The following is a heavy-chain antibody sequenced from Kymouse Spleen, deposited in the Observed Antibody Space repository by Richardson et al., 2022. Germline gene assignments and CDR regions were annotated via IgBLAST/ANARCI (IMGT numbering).Heavy chain of an antibody. J-gene: IGHJ5*02. Sequence: QVQLVESGGGVVQPGRSLRLSCAASGFTFSSYGMHWVRQAPGKGLEWVAVISYDGSNKYYADSVKGRFTISRDNSKNTLYLQMNSLRAEDTAVYYCAKERITMVRGVIENWFDPWGQGTLVTVSS. CDR3: AKERITMVRGVIENWFDP. CDR1: GFTFSSYG. D-gene: IGHD3-10*01. CDR2: ISYDGSNK. V-gene: IGHV3-30*18.